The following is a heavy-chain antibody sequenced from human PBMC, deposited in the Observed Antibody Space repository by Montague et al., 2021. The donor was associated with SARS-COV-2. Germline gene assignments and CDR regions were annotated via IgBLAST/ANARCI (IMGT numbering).Heavy chain of an antibody. Sequence: SLRLSWAASGFPFSSYYMNWFRQAPGKGLEWVSSISGSSSYIYYADSVKGRFTISRDNAKNSLYLQMNSLRAEDTAVYYCARDLPSFFLGIAVAGPFDPWGQGTLVTVSS. CDR1: GFPFSSYY. CDR2: ISGSSSYI. CDR3: ARDLPSFFLGIAVAGPFDP. J-gene: IGHJ5*02. D-gene: IGHD6-19*01. V-gene: IGHV3-21*01.